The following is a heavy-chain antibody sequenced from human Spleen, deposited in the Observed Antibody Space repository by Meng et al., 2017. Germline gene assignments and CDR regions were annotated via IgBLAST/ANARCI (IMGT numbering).Heavy chain of an antibody. V-gene: IGHV4-30-4*08. D-gene: IGHD3-16*01. CDR2: TYYSGNT. Sequence: QPQLQESGPGLVRPSEALSLTCSVSGGSISTSGYYWGWIRQPPGKGLEWIGYTYYSGNTYYNPSLKSRVAMSVDTSKNQFYLRLSSVTAADTAVYYCARGGGFDYWGQGTLVTVSS. CDR3: ARGGGFDY. J-gene: IGHJ4*02. CDR1: GGSISTSGYY.